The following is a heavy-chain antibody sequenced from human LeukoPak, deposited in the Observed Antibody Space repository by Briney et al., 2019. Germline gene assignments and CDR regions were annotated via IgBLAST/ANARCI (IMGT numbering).Heavy chain of an antibody. V-gene: IGHV3-9*01. CDR1: GFSFDGYA. Sequence: GGSLRLSCAASGFSFDGYAMHWVRQAPGKGLEWVSDISWNSGTIAYADYVKGRFTISRDDAKNSLYLQMNSLRAEDTALYYCAKDIAPAVFYYMDVWGKGTTVIVSS. CDR2: ISWNSGTI. J-gene: IGHJ6*03. CDR3: AKDIAPAVFYYMDV.